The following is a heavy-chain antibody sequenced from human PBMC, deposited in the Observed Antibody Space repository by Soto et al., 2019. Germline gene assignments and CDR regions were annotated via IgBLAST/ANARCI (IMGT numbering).Heavy chain of an antibody. J-gene: IGHJ4*02. CDR3: AREMWTSYSPQTFFDH. Sequence: QVQLMQSEGEVKRPGASVKVSCKASGYSFTTYGICWVRQAPGQGLEWMGYISPNSGDTRYAQTLKGRVTLTIDRSTSTLYMELRTMIADDTAVYYCAREMWTSYSPQTFFDHWGQGALVTASS. CDR1: GYSFTTYG. CDR2: ISPNSGDT. D-gene: IGHD1-26*01. V-gene: IGHV1-18*01.